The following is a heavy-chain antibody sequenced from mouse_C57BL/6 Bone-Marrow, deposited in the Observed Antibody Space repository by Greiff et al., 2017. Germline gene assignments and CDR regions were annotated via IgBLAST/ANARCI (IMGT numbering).Heavy chain of an antibody. J-gene: IGHJ2*01. Sequence: VQLQQSGAELVRPGASVKLSCTASGFNIKDDYMHWVKQRPEQGLERIGWIVPENGDSVYASKFQDKATITADTSSNTACLQLSRLTSEDTTDYYWTAYDLDCWGQGTTLTVS. CDR2: IVPENGDS. CDR1: GFNIKDDY. V-gene: IGHV14-4*01. D-gene: IGHD2-12*01. CDR3: TAYDLDC.